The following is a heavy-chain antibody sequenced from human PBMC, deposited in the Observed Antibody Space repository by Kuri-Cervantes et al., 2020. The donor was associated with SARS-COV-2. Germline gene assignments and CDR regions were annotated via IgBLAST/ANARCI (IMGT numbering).Heavy chain of an antibody. CDR1: GGTFSSYA. J-gene: IGHJ3*02. CDR2: IIPILGTA. D-gene: IGHD2-2*01. CDR3: AIHLEWGCSSTSCYCGAFDI. V-gene: IGHV1-69*04. Sequence: SVKVFCNASGGTFSSYAISWVRQAPGQGLEWMGRIIPILGTANYAQKFQGRVTITADKSTSTAYMELSSLRSEDTAVYYCAIHLEWGCSSTSCYCGAFDIWGQGTMVTVSS.